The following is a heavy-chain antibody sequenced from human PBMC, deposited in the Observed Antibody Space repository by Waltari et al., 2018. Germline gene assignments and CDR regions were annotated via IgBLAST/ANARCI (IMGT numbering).Heavy chain of an antibody. CDR2: INPNSGGT. Sequence: QVQLVQSGAELKKPGASVKVSCKASGYPFTGYYMHWVRQAPGQGLEWMGWINPNSGGTNYAQKFQGRVTMTRDTSISTAYMELSRLRSDDTAVYYCARDFPDYNWNYHFDYWGQGTLVTVSS. V-gene: IGHV1-2*02. D-gene: IGHD1-7*01. CDR1: GYPFTGYY. J-gene: IGHJ4*02. CDR3: ARDFPDYNWNYHFDY.